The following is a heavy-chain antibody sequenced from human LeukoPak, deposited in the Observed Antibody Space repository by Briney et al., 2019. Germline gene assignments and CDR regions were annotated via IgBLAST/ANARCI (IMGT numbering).Heavy chain of an antibody. CDR1: GGSIRSYY. D-gene: IGHD2-15*01. V-gene: IGHV4-59*01. Sequence: NPSETLSLTCTVSGGSIRSYYWSWVRQPPGKGLEWIGYIYYSGNTNYNPSLKSRATMSVDTSKNQFSLKLSSVTAADTAVYYCARSAPGYCSGGSCYLIYYFDYWGQGTLVTVSS. CDR2: IYYSGNT. J-gene: IGHJ4*02. CDR3: ARSAPGYCSGGSCYLIYYFDY.